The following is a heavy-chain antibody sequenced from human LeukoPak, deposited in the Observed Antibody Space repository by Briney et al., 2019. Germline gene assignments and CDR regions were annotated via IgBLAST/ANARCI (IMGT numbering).Heavy chain of an antibody. D-gene: IGHD3-10*01. CDR2: ISAYNGDT. J-gene: IGHJ4*02. Sequence: ASVKVSCKASGYTFTSYGISWVRQAPGQGLEWMGWISAYNGDTNYAEKLQGKVTTTTDTSTSTAYMELKSLRSDDTAVYYCARGGQRYYYGSGTYYAIDYWGQGTLVTVSS. V-gene: IGHV1-18*01. CDR1: GYTFTSYG. CDR3: ARGGQRYYYGSGTYYAIDY.